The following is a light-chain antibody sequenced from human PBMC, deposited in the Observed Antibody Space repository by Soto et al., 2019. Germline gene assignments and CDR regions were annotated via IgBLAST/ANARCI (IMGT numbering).Light chain of an antibody. CDR1: QGISSY. CDR3: QQLNSYPLT. Sequence: IQLTQSPSSLSASVGDRVTITCRASQGISSYLAWYQRKPGKAPKLLIYAASTLQSGVPSRFSGSGSGTDFTLTISSLQPEDFATYYCQQLNSYPLTFGGGTKWIS. V-gene: IGKV1-9*01. J-gene: IGKJ4*01. CDR2: AAS.